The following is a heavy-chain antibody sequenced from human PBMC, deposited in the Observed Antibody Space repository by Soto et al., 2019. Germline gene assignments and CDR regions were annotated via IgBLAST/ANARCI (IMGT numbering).Heavy chain of an antibody. CDR1: GGTFSSYA. CDR2: IIPIFGTA. D-gene: IGHD2-2*01. Sequence: GASVKVSCKASGGTFSSYAISWVRQAPGQGLEWMGGIIPIFGTANYAQKFQGRVTITADESTSTAYMELSSLRSEDTAVYYCARHVPAAGHYYGMDVWGQGTTVTVSS. V-gene: IGHV1-69*13. J-gene: IGHJ6*02. CDR3: ARHVPAAGHYYGMDV.